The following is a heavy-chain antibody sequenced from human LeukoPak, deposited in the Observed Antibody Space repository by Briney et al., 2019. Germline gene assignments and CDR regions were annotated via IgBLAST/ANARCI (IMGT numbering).Heavy chain of an antibody. CDR1: GFTFSSYW. CDR2: IKQDGSEK. J-gene: IGHJ5*02. CDR3: ARGSSSWYHVLDWFDP. D-gene: IGHD6-13*01. V-gene: IGHV3-7*03. Sequence: GGSLRLSCAASGFTFSSYWMSWVRQAPGKGLEWVANIKQDGSEKYYVDSVKGRFTISRDNAKNSLYLQMNNLRAEDTAVYYCARGSSSWYHVLDWFDPWGQGTLSPSPQ.